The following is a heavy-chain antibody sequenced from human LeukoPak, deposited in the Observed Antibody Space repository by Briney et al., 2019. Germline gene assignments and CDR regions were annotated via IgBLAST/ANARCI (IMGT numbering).Heavy chain of an antibody. CDR1: GGTFSSYT. D-gene: IGHD6-19*01. J-gene: IGHJ3*02. Sequence: ASVKVSCTASGGTFSSYTISWMRQAPGQGLEWMGRIIPILGIANYAQKFQGRVTITADKSTSTAYMELSSLRSEDTAVYYCARGTYSSGWDVAFDIWGQGTMVTVSS. CDR3: ARGTYSSGWDVAFDI. CDR2: IIPILGIA. V-gene: IGHV1-69*02.